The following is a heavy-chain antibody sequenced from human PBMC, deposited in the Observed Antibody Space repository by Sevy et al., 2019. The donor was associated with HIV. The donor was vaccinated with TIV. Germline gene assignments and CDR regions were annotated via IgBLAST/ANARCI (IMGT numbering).Heavy chain of an antibody. V-gene: IGHV4-38-2*01. D-gene: IGHD6-25*01. CDR3: ARVAAY. CDR1: GYSISSGYQ. Sequence: SETLSLTCAVSGYSISSGYQWGWIRQPPGKGLEWIGTIYHSGSIYYNPSLKSRVTISVDTSKNQFSLKLNSMTAADTAVYFCARVAAYWGQGILVTVSS. J-gene: IGHJ4*02. CDR2: IYHSGSI.